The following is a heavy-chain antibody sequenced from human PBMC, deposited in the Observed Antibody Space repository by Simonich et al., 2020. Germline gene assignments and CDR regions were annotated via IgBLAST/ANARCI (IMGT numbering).Heavy chain of an antibody. CDR1: GYTFTGYY. D-gene: IGHD2-2*01. J-gene: IGHJ3*02. CDR3: ARDPVVPAAIRNGFDI. V-gene: IGHV1-2*02. CDR2: INPSSGGT. Sequence: QVQLVQSGAEVKKPGASVKVSCKASGYTFTGYYMHWVRQAPGQGLVWMGWINPSSGGTNYAQKVQGRVTMTRDTSIRTAYMELSRLRSDDTAVYYCARDPVVPAAIRNGFDIWGQGTMVTVSS.